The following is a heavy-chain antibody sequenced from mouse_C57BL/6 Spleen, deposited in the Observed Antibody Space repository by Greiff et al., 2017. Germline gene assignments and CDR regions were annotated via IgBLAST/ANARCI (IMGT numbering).Heavy chain of an antibody. V-gene: IGHV5-17*01. J-gene: IGHJ2*01. CDR1: GFTFSDYG. CDR2: ISSGSSTI. CDR3: ARHYGSSYDY. Sequence: EVKLVESGGGLVKPGGSLKLSCAASGFTFSDYGMHWVRQAPEKGLEWVAYISSGSSTIYYADTVKGRFTISIDNAKDTLFLQMTRLRAENTAMYYCARHYGSSYDYWGQGTTLTVSS. D-gene: IGHD1-1*01.